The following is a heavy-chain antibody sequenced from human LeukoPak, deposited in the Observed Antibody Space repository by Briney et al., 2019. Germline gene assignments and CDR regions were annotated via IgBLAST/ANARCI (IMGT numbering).Heavy chain of an antibody. CDR1: GLTFSNYW. CDR3: ARVRREMKRSLGRTTEYSYYYYMDV. V-gene: IGHV3-7*01. CDR2: IKHDGSEK. Sequence: GGSLRLSCAASGLTFSNYWMSWVRQGPGKGLEWVANIKHDGSEKYYIDSVKGRFTISRDNDKNSVYLQMNRLRAEDTAVYYCARVRREMKRSLGRTTEYSYYYYMDVWGKGTTVTVSS. D-gene: IGHD1/OR15-1a*01. J-gene: IGHJ6*03.